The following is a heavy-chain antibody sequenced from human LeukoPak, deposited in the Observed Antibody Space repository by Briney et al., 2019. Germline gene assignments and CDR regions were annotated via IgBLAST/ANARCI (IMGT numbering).Heavy chain of an antibody. CDR1: GYTFTSYG. V-gene: IGHV1-18*01. D-gene: IGHD5-18*01. CDR2: ISAYNGNT. J-gene: IGHJ4*02. CDR3: ARVAAGIQLGEPEFDY. Sequence: ASVKVSCKASGYTFTSYGISWVRQAPGQGLEWMGWISAYNGNTNYAQKLQGRVTMTTDTSTSTAHMELRSLRSDDTAVYYCARVAAGIQLGEPEFDYWGQGTLVTVSS.